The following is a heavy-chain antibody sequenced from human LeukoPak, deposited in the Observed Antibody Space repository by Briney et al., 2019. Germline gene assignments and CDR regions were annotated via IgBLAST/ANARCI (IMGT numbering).Heavy chain of an antibody. Sequence: KNGESLKISCKGSGYSFTTYWIGWVRQMPGKGLEWMGIIYPGDSDTRYGPSFQGQVTISADKSISTAYLQWSSLKASDTAMYYCARRSDGGGYTSTMVHDWGQGTLVTVSS. V-gene: IGHV5-51*01. CDR3: ARRSDGGGYTSTMVHD. D-gene: IGHD3-10*01. CDR1: GYSFTTYW. J-gene: IGHJ4*02. CDR2: IYPGDSDT.